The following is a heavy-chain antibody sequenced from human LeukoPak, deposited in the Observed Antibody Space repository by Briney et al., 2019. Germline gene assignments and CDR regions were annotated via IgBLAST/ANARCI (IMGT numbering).Heavy chain of an antibody. D-gene: IGHD2-2*01. J-gene: IGHJ6*03. CDR2: IYYSGST. CDR1: GGSISSYY. V-gene: IGHV4-59*12. CDR3: ARGLPAQLYYYYMDV. Sequence: PSETLSLTCTVSGGSISSYYWSWIRQPPGTGLEWIGYIYYSGSTNYNPSLKSRVTISVDTSKNQFSLKLSSVTAADTAVYYCARGLPAQLYYYYMDVWGKGTTVTVSS.